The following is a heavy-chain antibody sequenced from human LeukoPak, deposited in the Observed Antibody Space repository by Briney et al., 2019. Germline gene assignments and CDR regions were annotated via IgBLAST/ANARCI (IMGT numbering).Heavy chain of an antibody. D-gene: IGHD3-16*01. Sequence: SETLSLTCAVYGVSFSGYSWTWIRQPPGKGLEWIGEINHSGSTNYNPSLKSRVTISVDTSKNQFSLKLSSVTAADTAVYYCARVDKGGLDYWGQGTLVTVSS. V-gene: IGHV4-34*01. CDR3: ARVDKGGLDY. J-gene: IGHJ4*02. CDR1: GVSFSGYS. CDR2: INHSGST.